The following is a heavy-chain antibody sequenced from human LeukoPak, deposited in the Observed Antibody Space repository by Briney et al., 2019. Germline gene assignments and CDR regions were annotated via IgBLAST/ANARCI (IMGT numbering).Heavy chain of an antibody. CDR3: AKSHASIWNVYDY. CDR2: ITAGGDST. J-gene: IGHJ4*02. D-gene: IGHD6-13*01. CDR1: GFTFSSYA. Sequence: PGGSLRLSCAASGFTFSSYAMSWVRQAPGKGLEWVSAITAGGDSTYYAESVKGRFTISRDNLKNMVFLQMSTLRAEDTAIYYCAKSHASIWNVYDYWGQGTLVTVSS. V-gene: IGHV3-23*01.